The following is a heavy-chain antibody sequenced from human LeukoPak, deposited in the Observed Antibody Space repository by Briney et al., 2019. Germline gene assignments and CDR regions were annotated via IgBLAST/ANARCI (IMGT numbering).Heavy chain of an antibody. J-gene: IGHJ4*02. CDR3: AREGVTKYYFDY. CDR2: IYYSGST. D-gene: IGHD4-11*01. Sequence: SETLSLTCTVSGGSISSYYWSWIRQPPGKGLEWIGYIYYSGSTDYNPSLKSRVTISVDTSKNQFPLKLSSVTAADTAVYYCAREGVTKYYFDYWGQGTLVTVSS. CDR1: GGSISSYY. V-gene: IGHV4-59*01.